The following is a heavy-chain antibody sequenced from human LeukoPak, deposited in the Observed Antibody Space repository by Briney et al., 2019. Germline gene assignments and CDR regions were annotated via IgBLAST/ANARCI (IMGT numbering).Heavy chain of an antibody. J-gene: IGHJ4*02. CDR1: GGSISGGSYY. V-gene: IGHV4-61*02. CDR3: ARGGERYCSSTSCSLDY. CDR2: IYTSGST. D-gene: IGHD2-2*01. Sequence: SQTLSLTCTVSGGSISGGSYYWSSIRQPAGKGLEWIGRIYTSGSTNYNPSLKSRVTISVDTSKNQFSLKLSSVTAADTAVYYCARGGERYCSSTSCSLDYWGQGTLVTVSS.